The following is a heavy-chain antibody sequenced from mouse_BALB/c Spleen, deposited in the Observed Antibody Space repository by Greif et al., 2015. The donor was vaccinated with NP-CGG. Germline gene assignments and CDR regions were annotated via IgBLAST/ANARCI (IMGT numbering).Heavy chain of an antibody. Sequence: VQLQQSGAELVKPGASVKLSCTASGFNIKDTYMHWVKQRPEQGLEWIGRIDPANGNTKYDPKFQGKATITADTSSNTAYLQLSSLTSEDTAVYYCASHLTTVVAYYYAMDYRGQGTSVTVSS. J-gene: IGHJ4*01. CDR2: IDPANGNT. CDR1: GFNIKDTY. D-gene: IGHD1-1*01. CDR3: ASHLTTVVAYYYAMDY. V-gene: IGHV14-3*02.